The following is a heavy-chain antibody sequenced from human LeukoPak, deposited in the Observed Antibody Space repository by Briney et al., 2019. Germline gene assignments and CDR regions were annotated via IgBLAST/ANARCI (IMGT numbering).Heavy chain of an antibody. CDR3: ARASSGWYWDPFDY. J-gene: IGHJ4*02. CDR2: ISYDGSNK. Sequence: GGSLRLSCAASGFTFSSYAMHWVRQAPGKGLEWVAVISYDGSNKYYADSVKGRFTISRDNSKNTLYLQMNSLRAEDTAVYYCARASSGWYWDPFDYWGQGTLVTVSS. D-gene: IGHD6-19*01. V-gene: IGHV3-30-3*01. CDR1: GFTFSSYA.